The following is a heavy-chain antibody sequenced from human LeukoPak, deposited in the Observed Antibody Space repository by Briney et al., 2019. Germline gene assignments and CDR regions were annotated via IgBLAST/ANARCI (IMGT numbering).Heavy chain of an antibody. Sequence: GGSLRLSCAASGFTFSSYAMYWVRQAPGKGLQWVATILYDGSNKYYVDSVKGRFTISRDNSKNTLYLQMNSLRAEDTAVYYCAREGYCYDSSGYYQRGLTFDIWGQGTMVTVSS. J-gene: IGHJ3*02. V-gene: IGHV3-30*04. CDR3: AREGYCYDSSGYYQRGLTFDI. CDR2: ILYDGSNK. CDR1: GFTFSSYA. D-gene: IGHD3-22*01.